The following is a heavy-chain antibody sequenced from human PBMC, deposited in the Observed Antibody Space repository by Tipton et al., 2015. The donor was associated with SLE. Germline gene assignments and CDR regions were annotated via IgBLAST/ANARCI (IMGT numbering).Heavy chain of an antibody. V-gene: IGHV4-34*10. Sequence: TLSLTCAVTGGSFSTYFWSWIRQTPGKGLEFIGEISQGGSTNYNPSLKSRITISVDTSKNQFYLKLTSVTAADTAVYYCARHGFWNDAAFDIWGQGTLVIVSS. D-gene: IGHD1-1*01. CDR1: GGSFSTYF. CDR2: ISQGGST. J-gene: IGHJ3*02. CDR3: ARHGFWNDAAFDI.